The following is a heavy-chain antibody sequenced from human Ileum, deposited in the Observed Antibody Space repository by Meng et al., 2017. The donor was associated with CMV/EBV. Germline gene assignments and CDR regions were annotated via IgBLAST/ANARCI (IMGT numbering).Heavy chain of an antibody. J-gene: IGHJ4*02. V-gene: IGHV3-7*03. D-gene: IGHD3-3*02. Sequence: GESLKISCAASGFTFSSYWMSWVRQAPGKGLEWVANIKQDGSEKYYADSVKGRFTISRENSKNTLYLQMNSLRAEDTALYYCAKVGGGPSILRDYWGQGTLVTVSS. CDR3: AKVGGGPSILRDY. CDR2: IKQDGSEK. CDR1: GFTFSSYW.